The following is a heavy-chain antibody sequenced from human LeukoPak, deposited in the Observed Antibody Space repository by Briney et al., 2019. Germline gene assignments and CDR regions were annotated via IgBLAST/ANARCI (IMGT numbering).Heavy chain of an antibody. D-gene: IGHD6-19*01. V-gene: IGHV3-23*01. CDR3: AKVQAVAGWVDFDY. Sequence: QPGGSLRLSCAASGFTVSSNYMSWVRQAPGKGLEWVSAISGSGGSTYYADSVKGRFTISRDNSKNTLYLQMNSLRAEDTAVYYCAKVQAVAGWVDFDYWGQGTLVTVSS. CDR1: GFTVSSNY. J-gene: IGHJ4*02. CDR2: ISGSGGST.